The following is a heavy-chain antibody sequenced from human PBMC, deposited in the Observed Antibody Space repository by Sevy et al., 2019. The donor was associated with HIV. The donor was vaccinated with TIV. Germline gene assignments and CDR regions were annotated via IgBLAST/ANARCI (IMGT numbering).Heavy chain of an antibody. CDR3: ARAAANYYYAMDV. J-gene: IGHJ6*02. V-gene: IGHV4-59*01. CDR2: IYYNGRT. Sequence: SETLSLTCTVFGDSISGYYWSWIRQSPGKGLQWIGYIYYNGRTHYDPSLKSRVTISTDTSKNQFSLKLSSVTAADTAIYYCARAAANYYYAMDVWGQGTTVTVSS. CDR1: GDSISGYY.